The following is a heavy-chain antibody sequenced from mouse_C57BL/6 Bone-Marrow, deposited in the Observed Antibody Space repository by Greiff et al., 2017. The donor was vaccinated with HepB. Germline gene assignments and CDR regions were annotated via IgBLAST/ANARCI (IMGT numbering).Heavy chain of an antibody. V-gene: IGHV5-12*01. CDR1: GFTFSDYY. Sequence: EVQVVESGGGLVQPGGSLKLSCAASGFTFSDYYMYWVRQTPEKRLEWVAYISNGGGSTYYPDTVKGRFTISRDNAKNTLYLQMSRLKSEDTAMYYCARQGYGSSYEAYWGQGTLVTVSA. CDR2: ISNGGGST. CDR3: ARQGYGSSYEAY. D-gene: IGHD1-1*01. J-gene: IGHJ3*01.